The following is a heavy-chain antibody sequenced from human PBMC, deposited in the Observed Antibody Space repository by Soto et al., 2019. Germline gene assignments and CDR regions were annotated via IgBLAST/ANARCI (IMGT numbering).Heavy chain of an antibody. CDR1: GFTFSSYS. Sequence: GSLRLSCAASGFTFSSYSMNRVRQAPGKGLEWVSYISSSSSTIYYADSVKGRFTISRDNAKNSLYLQMNSLRDEDTAVYYCARDDTGDYSYYYYGMDVWGQGTTVTVSS. CDR3: ARDDTGDYSYYYYGMDV. J-gene: IGHJ6*02. CDR2: ISSSSSTI. V-gene: IGHV3-48*02. D-gene: IGHD3-10*01.